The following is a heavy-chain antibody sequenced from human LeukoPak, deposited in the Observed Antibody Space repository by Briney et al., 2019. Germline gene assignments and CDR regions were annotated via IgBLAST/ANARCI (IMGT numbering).Heavy chain of an antibody. V-gene: IGHV3-23*01. J-gene: IGHJ4*02. D-gene: IGHD3-22*01. CDR3: AKLDYYDTH. Sequence: QPGGSLRLSCAASGFTFSSYWMHWVRQAPGKGLVWVSSITGSSASTYYADSVKGRSTISRDNSKNTLYLQMNSLRAEDTAVYFCAKLDYYDTHWGQGTLVTVSS. CDR1: GFTFSSYW. CDR2: ITGSSAST.